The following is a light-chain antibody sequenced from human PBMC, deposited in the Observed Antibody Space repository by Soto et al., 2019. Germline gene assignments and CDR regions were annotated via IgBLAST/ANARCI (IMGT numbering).Light chain of an antibody. J-gene: IGKJ4*01. V-gene: IGKV3-11*01. CDR3: QQRSNWPPLT. Sequence: ILLTQSRCSLSVFPGVRSSLSCRASQNVNNRLAWYQQKAGQAPRLIXYDASNRATGIPARFSGSGSGTDFTLTISSLEPEDFAVYYCQQRSNWPPLTFGGGTKVDIK. CDR2: DAS. CDR1: QNVNNR.